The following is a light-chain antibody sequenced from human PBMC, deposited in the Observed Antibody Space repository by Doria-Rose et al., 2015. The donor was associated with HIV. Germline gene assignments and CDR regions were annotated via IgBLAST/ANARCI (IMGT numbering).Light chain of an antibody. CDR3: HQYGTSWT. CDR2: DGS. J-gene: IGKJ1*01. Sequence: EIVLTQSPGTLSLSPGERATLSCRASQSFSSTYLAWYQQNPGQAPSLLIYDGSTSATGIPDRFSASESGTDFTLTINRLDPEDVALYYCHQYGTSWTFGQGTKVEI. CDR1: QSFSSTY. V-gene: IGKV3-20*01.